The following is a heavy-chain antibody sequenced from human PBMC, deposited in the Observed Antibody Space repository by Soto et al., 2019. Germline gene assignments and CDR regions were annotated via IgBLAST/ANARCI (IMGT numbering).Heavy chain of an antibody. CDR3: AKCICSSSSCYYYYGMDV. Sequence: PGGSLRPSCAASGFTFSSYAMSWVRQAPGKGLEWVSVISGSGGSTYYADSVKGRFTISRDNSKNTLYLQMNSLRAEDTAVYYCAKCICSSSSCYYYYGMDVWGQGTTVTVSS. CDR2: ISGSGGST. D-gene: IGHD2-2*01. CDR1: GFTFSSYA. J-gene: IGHJ6*02. V-gene: IGHV3-23*01.